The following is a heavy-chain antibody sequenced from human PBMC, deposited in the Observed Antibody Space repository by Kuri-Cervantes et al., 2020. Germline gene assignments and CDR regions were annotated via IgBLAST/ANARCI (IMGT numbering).Heavy chain of an antibody. CDR3: AREVFTMVRGVTE. CDR2: ISSSGRTI. CDR1: GFTFSDYY. J-gene: IGHJ4*02. V-gene: IGHV3-11*01. D-gene: IGHD3-10*01. Sequence: GGSLRLSCAASGFTFSDYYMSWIRQAPGKGLEWVSYISSSGRTIYYADSVKGRFTISRDNAKNSLYLQMNSLRAEDTAAYYCAREVFTMVRGVTEWGQGTLVTVSS.